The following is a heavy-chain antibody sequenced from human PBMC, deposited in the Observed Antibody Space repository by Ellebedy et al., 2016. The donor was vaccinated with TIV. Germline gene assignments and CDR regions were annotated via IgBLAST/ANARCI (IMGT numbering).Heavy chain of an antibody. J-gene: IGHJ3*02. D-gene: IGHD3-22*01. V-gene: IGHV3-23*01. CDR2: ISGSGGDT. CDR1: GFTFSSYA. Sequence: PGGSLRLSCVASGFTFSSYAMSRVRQAPGKGLDWVSVISGSGGDTSYTDSVKGRFTISRDNAKNTLYLQMHSLRAEDTAVYYCAKSHDSRGYTYVGAFDIWGQGTVVTASS. CDR3: AKSHDSRGYTYVGAFDI.